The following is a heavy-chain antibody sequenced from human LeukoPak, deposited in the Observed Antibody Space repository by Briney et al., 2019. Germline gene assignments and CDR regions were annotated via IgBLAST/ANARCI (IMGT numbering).Heavy chain of an antibody. D-gene: IGHD6-13*01. Sequence: GGSLRLSCATSGFIFSTYALSWVRQAPGKGLEWASSISGSGGSTYHADSVKGRFTISRDSSKNTLYLQMISLRAEDTAIYYCARVIRAAPGKGYFDYWGQGTLVAVSS. V-gene: IGHV3-23*01. CDR1: GFIFSTYA. CDR2: ISGSGGST. CDR3: ARVIRAAPGKGYFDY. J-gene: IGHJ4*02.